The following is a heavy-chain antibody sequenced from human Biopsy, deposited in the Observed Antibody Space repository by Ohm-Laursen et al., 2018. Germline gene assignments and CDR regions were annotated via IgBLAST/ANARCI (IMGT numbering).Heavy chain of an antibody. CDR1: GYSISSDYR. D-gene: IGHD6-19*01. V-gene: IGHV4-38-2*02. J-gene: IGHJ4*02. CDR3: ARVGSGWAPFDK. CDR2: IFKDGNT. Sequence: GTLSLTCTVSGYSISSDYRWGWIRQAPGKTLEWLGNIFKDGNTHYNPSLRRRLIISIETSKNQFSLMMTSVSGADTAVYFCARVGSGWAPFDKWGPGTLVTVSS.